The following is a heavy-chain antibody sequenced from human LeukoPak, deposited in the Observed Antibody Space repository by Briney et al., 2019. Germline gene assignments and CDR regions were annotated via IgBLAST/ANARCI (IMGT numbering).Heavy chain of an antibody. V-gene: IGHV3-33*01. J-gene: IGHJ4*02. CDR3: ARDFCSGGSCYLFDF. Sequence: GGSLRLSCAASGFTFSSYGMYRVRQAPGKGLEWVAIIWYDGSNIYYADSVKGRFTISRDNSKNTLFLQMNSLRAEDTALYYCARDFCSGGSCYLFDFWGQGTLVTVSS. D-gene: IGHD2-15*01. CDR1: GFTFSSYG. CDR2: IWYDGSNI.